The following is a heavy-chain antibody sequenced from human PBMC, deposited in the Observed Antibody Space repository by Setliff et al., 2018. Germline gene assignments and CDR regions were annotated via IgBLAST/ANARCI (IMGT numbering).Heavy chain of an antibody. CDR2: IRVYDGYT. CDR1: GYMFTTYG. D-gene: IGHD1-26*01. V-gene: IGHV1-18*01. J-gene: IGHJ4*02. CDR3: VRDLGQWALDF. Sequence: ASVKVSCKTSGYMFTTYGISWVRQDPGQGLELMGWIRVYDGYTDYAQKFQGRVTMTKDTSTSTAYMELRSLRPDDTAVYYCVRDLGQWALDFWGQGTLVTVSS.